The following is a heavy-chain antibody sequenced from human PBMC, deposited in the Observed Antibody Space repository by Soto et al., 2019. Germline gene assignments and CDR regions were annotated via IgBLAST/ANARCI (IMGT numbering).Heavy chain of an antibody. J-gene: IGHJ4*02. CDR1: GFTFSSYA. D-gene: IGHD3-3*01. V-gene: IGHV3-23*01. Sequence: EVQLLVSGGGLVQPGGSLSISCAASGFTFSSYAMSWVRQAPGKGLEWVSAISGSGGSTYYADSVKGRFTISRDNSKNTLYLQMNSLRAEDTAVYYCAKVERQPLERLLFGYLFLWGQGTLVTVSS. CDR2: ISGSGGST. CDR3: AKVERQPLERLLFGYLFL.